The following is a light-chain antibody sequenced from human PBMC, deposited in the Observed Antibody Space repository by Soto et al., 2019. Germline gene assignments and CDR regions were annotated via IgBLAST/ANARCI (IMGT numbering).Light chain of an antibody. CDR1: SSDVGGYNY. CDR2: DVS. CDR3: TSYTRSSLLV. Sequence: QSALTQPASVSGSPGQSITISCTGTSSDVGGYNYVSWYQQHPGKAPKHMIYDVSNRPSGVSNRFSGSKSGNTAYLSISGGQAEGEADYYFTSYTRSSLLVFCGGTKPAVL. J-gene: IGLJ2*01. V-gene: IGLV2-14*01.